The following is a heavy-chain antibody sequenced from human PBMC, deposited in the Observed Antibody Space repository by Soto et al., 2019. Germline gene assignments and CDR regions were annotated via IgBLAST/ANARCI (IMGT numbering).Heavy chain of an antibody. J-gene: IGHJ4*02. CDR2: ISYDGSNE. V-gene: IGHV3-30*18. D-gene: IGHD3-22*01. CDR3: AKDTYFYDTSGYYIFDY. Sequence: GGSLRLSWAASGCAFRSYGIHWVRQAPGKGLEWVVGISYDGSNEHYTDSVKGRFTISRDNSKNTLYLQMNSLRAEDTAVYYCAKDTYFYDTSGYYIFDYWGQGTLVTVSS. CDR1: GCAFRSYG.